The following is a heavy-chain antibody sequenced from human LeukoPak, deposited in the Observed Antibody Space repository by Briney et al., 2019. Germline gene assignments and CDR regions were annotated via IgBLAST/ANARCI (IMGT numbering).Heavy chain of an antibody. CDR1: GFTFKSYS. CDR2: ISSSSSYI. V-gene: IGHV3-21*01. J-gene: IGHJ4*02. CDR3: AGALRLGELSSLDY. D-gene: IGHD3-16*02. Sequence: GVSLRLCCAASGFTFKSYSMNWVRQAPGKGLELVSSISSSSSYIYYADSVKGRFTISRDNAKNSLYLQMNSLRAEDTAVYYCAGALRLGELSSLDYWGQGTLVTVSS.